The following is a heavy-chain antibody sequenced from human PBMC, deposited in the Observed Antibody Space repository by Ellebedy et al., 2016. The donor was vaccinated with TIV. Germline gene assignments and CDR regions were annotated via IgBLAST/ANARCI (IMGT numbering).Heavy chain of an antibody. CDR1: GFTFNSYW. CDR2: INQDGSRI. J-gene: IGHJ6*02. CDR3: VRDGAYGDYSPGYYGMDV. V-gene: IGHV3-7*03. D-gene: IGHD3-22*01. Sequence: GGSLRLSCAASGFTFNSYWMSWVRQAPGKGLAWVANINQDGSRIYYVDSVKGRFTISRDNAKNSVYLRMNTLRVEDTAVYHCVRDGAYGDYSPGYYGMDVWGQGTTVTVSS.